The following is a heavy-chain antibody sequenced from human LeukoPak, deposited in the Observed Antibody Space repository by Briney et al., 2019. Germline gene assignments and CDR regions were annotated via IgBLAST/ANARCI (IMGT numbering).Heavy chain of an antibody. CDR2: IYPGDSDT. CDR1: GNSFTSYW. Sequence: GESLKISCKGSGNSFTSYWIGWVRQMPGKGLGWMGIIYPGDSDTRYSPSFQGQVTISADKSISTACLQWSSLKASDSAMYYCARHRDCSSTSCYTDYYYMDVWGKGTTVTVSS. CDR3: ARHRDCSSTSCYTDYYYMDV. J-gene: IGHJ6*03. V-gene: IGHV5-51*01. D-gene: IGHD2-2*02.